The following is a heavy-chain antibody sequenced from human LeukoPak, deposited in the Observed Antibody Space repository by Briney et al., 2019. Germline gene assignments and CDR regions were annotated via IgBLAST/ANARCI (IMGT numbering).Heavy chain of an antibody. CDR2: IHPSGIL. Sequence: SETLSLTRIVSGASPNSDDQSSKWSRHSPGEGLGLMWRIHPSGILYNEPSLERRVTLPRDTSKNQFSPNQNSVTAADTAVYFYSRGLNSRKLGYWGQGILVTVSP. CDR1: GASPNSDDQS. J-gene: IGHJ4*02. D-gene: IGHD2/OR15-2a*01. V-gene: IGHV4-31*02. CDR3: SRGLNSRKLGY.